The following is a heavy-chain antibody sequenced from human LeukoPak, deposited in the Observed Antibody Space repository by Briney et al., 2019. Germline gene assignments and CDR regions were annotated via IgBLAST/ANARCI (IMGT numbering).Heavy chain of an antibody. V-gene: IGHV3-48*04. J-gene: IGHJ4*02. CDR3: AKDQGYGSGTVFDY. CDR1: GFTFSSHN. Sequence: GGSLRLSCAASGFTFSSHNMNWVRQAPGKGLEWVSYISSSSCTIYYADSVKGRFTISRDNAKNSLYLQMNSLKAEDTALYYCAKDQGYGSGTVFDYWGQGTLVTVSS. D-gene: IGHD3-10*01. CDR2: ISSSSCTI.